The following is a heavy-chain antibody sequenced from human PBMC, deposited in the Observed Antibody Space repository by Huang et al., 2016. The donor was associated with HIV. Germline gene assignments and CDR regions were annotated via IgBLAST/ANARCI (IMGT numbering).Heavy chain of an antibody. V-gene: IGHV5-51*03. J-gene: IGHJ4*02. CDR2: IYPGDAET. CDR1: GYRFTNYW. CDR3: ARPLLGYSNGYYFDN. D-gene: IGHD5-18*01. Sequence: EVQLVQSGAVVKKPGESLKISCKGSGYRFTNYWIGWVRQMPGKGLEWMGSIYPGDAETKYSPSFQGKVTISADKSVSTAYLQWSRLKASDSAVYYCARPLLGYSNGYYFDNWGQGTLVTVSS.